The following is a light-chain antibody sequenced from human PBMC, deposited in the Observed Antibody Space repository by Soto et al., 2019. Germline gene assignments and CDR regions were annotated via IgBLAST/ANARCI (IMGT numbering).Light chain of an antibody. CDR2: DAS. J-gene: IGKJ1*01. CDR3: QQYNSYSEA. V-gene: IGKV1-5*01. CDR1: QSISSW. Sequence: DVQMTQSPSALSATIGDRVTIPCRASQSISSWLAWYQQKPGKAPKLLIYDASSLESGVPSRFSGRGSGTEFTLTISSLQPDDFATYYCQQYNSYSEAFGQGTKVDIK.